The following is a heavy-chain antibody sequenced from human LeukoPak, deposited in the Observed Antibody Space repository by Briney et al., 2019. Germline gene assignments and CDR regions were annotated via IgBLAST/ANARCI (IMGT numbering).Heavy chain of an antibody. CDR1: GGSFSGYY. D-gene: IGHD4-23*01. CDR3: ARFGNAAY. V-gene: IGHV4-34*01. CDR2: INHSGST. J-gene: IGHJ4*02. Sequence: SSETLSLTCAVYGGSFSGYYWSWIRQPPGKGLEWIGEINHSGSTNYNPSLKSRVTISVDTSKNQFSLKLSSVTAADTAVYYCARFGNAAYWGQGTLVTVSS.